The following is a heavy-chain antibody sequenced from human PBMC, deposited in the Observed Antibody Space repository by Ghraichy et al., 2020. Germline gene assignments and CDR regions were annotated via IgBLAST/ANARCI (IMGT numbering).Heavy chain of an antibody. J-gene: IGHJ6*02. CDR2: ISNSSSYL. CDR1: GFTFRNYS. Sequence: GESLNISCAASGFTFRNYSMNWVRQAPGKGLEWVSYISNSSSYLYYAESVKGRFTISRDNAKNSLFLQMNSLRAEDTALYYCARESGFGIFGVVTYYYYGTDVWGQGTTVTVSS. CDR3: ARESGFGIFGVVTYYYYGTDV. D-gene: IGHD3-3*01. V-gene: IGHV3-21*01.